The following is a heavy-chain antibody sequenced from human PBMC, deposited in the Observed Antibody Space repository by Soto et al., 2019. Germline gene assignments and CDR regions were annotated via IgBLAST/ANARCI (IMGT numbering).Heavy chain of an antibody. V-gene: IGHV1-69*01. J-gene: IGHJ6*02. CDR2: IIPIFGTA. CDR3: AVRRDIVVVPAAKVGMDV. D-gene: IGHD2-2*01. Sequence: QVPLVQSGAEVKKPGSSVKVSCKASGGTFSSYAISWVRQAPGQGLEWMGGIIPIFGTANYAQKFQGRVTITADESTSTAYMELSSLRSEDTAVYYCAVRRDIVVVPAAKVGMDVWGQGTTVTVSS. CDR1: GGTFSSYA.